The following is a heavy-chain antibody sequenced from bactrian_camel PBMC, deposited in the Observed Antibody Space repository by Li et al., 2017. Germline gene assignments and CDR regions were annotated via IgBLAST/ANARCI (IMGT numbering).Heavy chain of an antibody. V-gene: IGHV3S1*01. CDR2: IVTLGGTT. CDR1: GSINGTNC. J-gene: IGHJ4*01. D-gene: IGHD5*01. Sequence: QVQLVESGGGSVQAGGSLTLSCEHSGSINGTNCIGWFRQYPGKEREGVAAIVTLGGTTYYDDSVTGRFTISQDNAKKTTYLQMDHLRTDDTAIYYCAAGWSYGVGTLLRRHYDYWGQGTQVTVS. CDR3: AAGWSYGVGTLLRRHYDY.